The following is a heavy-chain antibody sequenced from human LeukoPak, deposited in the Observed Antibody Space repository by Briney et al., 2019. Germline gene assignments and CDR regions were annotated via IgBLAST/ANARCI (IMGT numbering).Heavy chain of an antibody. V-gene: IGHV4-34*01. CDR1: GGSFSGYY. CDR2: INHSGST. J-gene: IGHJ6*02. Sequence: KPSETLSLTCAVYGGSFSGYYWSWIRQPPGKGLEWIGEINHSGSTNYNPSLKSRVTISVDTSKNQFSLKLSSVTAADTAVYYCAREMAGYHGYYYYGMDVWGQGTTVTVSS. D-gene: IGHD3-9*01. CDR3: AREMAGYHGYYYYGMDV.